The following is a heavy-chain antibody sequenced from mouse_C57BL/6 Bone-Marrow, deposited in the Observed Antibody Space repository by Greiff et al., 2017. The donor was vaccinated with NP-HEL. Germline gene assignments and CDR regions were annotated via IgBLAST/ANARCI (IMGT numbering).Heavy chain of an antibody. CDR2: IWSGGST. CDR3: ARRDTKAWFAY. J-gene: IGHJ3*01. CDR1: GFSLTSYG. Sequence: QVQLQQSGPGLVQPSQSLSITCTVSGFSLTSYGVHWVRQSPGKGLEWLGVIWSGGSTDYNAAFISRLSISKDNSKSQVFFKMNSLQADDTAIYYCARRDTKAWFAYWGQGTLVTVSA. D-gene: IGHD2-12*01. V-gene: IGHV2-2*01.